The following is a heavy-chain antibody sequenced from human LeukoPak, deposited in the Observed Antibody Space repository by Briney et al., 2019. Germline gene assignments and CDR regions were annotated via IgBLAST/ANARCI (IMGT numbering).Heavy chain of an antibody. V-gene: IGHV1-46*01. CDR2: INPSGGST. D-gene: IGHD1-26*01. Sequence: GASVKVSCKASGYTFTGYYMHWVRQAPGQGLEWMGIINPSGGSTSYAQKFQGRVTMTRDTSTSTVYMELSSLRSEDTAVYYCAREANQVGATTVAFDYWGQGTLVTVSS. CDR3: AREANQVGATTVAFDY. J-gene: IGHJ4*02. CDR1: GYTFTGYY.